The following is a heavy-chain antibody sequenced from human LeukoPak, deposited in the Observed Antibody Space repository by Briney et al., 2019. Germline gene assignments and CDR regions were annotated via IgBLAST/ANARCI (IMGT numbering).Heavy chain of an antibody. V-gene: IGHV3-21*01. CDR3: ARHYDILTGYYDPFDY. J-gene: IGHJ4*02. Sequence: GGSLRLSCAASGFTFSSYSMNWVRQAPGKGLEWVSSISSSSSYIYYADSVKGRFTISRDNAKNSLYLQMNSLRAEDTAVYYCARHYDILTGYYDPFDYWGQGILVTVSS. D-gene: IGHD3-9*01. CDR1: GFTFSSYS. CDR2: ISSSSSYI.